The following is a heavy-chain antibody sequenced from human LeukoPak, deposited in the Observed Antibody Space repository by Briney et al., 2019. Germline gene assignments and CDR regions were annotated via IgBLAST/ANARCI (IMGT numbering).Heavy chain of an antibody. CDR2: IYYSGST. J-gene: IGHJ6*04. CDR3: ARTRITIFGVVKGMDV. V-gene: IGHV4-39*01. D-gene: IGHD3-3*01. CDR1: GGSISSSSYY. Sequence: RSSETLSLTCTVSGGSISSSSYYWGWIRQPPGKGLERIGSIYYSGSTYYNPSLKSRVTISVDTSKNQFSLKLSSVTAADTAVYYCARTRITIFGVVKGMDVWGKGTTVTVSS.